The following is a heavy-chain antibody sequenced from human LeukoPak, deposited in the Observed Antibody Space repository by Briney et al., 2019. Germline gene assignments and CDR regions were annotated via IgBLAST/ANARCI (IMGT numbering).Heavy chain of an antibody. V-gene: IGHV4-34*01. CDR2: TNHSGST. D-gene: IGHD5-24*01. Sequence: PSETLSLTCAVSGGSFSGYSWSWIRQPPGKGLEWIGETNHSGSTNYNPSLKSRVTISVDTSKNQFSLRLISVTAADTAVYYCAREGGYLQLRYFDYWGQGTLVTVSS. J-gene: IGHJ4*02. CDR3: AREGGYLQLRYFDY. CDR1: GGSFSGYS.